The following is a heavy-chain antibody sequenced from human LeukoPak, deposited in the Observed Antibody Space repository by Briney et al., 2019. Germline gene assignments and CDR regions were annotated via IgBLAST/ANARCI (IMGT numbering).Heavy chain of an antibody. Sequence: PGGSLRLSCAASGFTLSSYWMSWVRQAPGKGLEWLATIRYDAGTRYYPDSMRGRFTISRDNSKNTLYLQMNSLRAEDTAVYYCAKVGAGDNWFDPWGQGTLVTVSS. J-gene: IGHJ5*02. CDR2: IRYDAGTR. D-gene: IGHD3-10*01. CDR1: GFTLSSYW. CDR3: AKVGAGDNWFDP. V-gene: IGHV3-7*03.